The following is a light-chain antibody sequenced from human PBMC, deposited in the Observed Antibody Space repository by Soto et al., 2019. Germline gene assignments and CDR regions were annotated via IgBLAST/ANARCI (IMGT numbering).Light chain of an antibody. Sequence: DIQMTQSPSTLSASVGDRVIITCRASQSLGTWLAWYQQKPGTAPVLLIYDVSRLESGVPSRFSGRGSGTEFTLTISSLQPDDFETYYCQQYFSYPLTFGGGTKVEIK. CDR1: QSLGTW. V-gene: IGKV1-5*01. J-gene: IGKJ4*01. CDR3: QQYFSYPLT. CDR2: DVS.